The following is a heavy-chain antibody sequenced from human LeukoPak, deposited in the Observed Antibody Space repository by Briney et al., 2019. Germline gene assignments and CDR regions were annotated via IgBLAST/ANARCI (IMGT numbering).Heavy chain of an antibody. D-gene: IGHD3-22*01. CDR2: IYPDDSNI. J-gene: IGHJ4*02. Sequence: GESLKISCKGSGYSFTSYWIGWARQMPGKGLEWLGIIYPDDSNIKYSPSFQGQVTISADKSISNAYLQWSSLKASYTAMYYCARHAVRYYYDSRGYYADYWGQGTLVTVSS. V-gene: IGHV5-51*01. CDR3: ARHAVRYYYDSRGYYADY. CDR1: GYSFTSYW.